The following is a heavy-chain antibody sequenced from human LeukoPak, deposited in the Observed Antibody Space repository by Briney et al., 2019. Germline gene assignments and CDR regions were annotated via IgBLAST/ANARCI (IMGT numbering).Heavy chain of an antibody. CDR2: INHSGST. CDR3: ARIGRDGYNFHY. J-gene: IGHJ4*02. V-gene: IGHV4-34*01. CDR1: GESFSGYY. D-gene: IGHD5-24*01. Sequence: PSETLSLTCAVYGESFSGYYWTWIRQPPGKGLEWIGEINHSGSTNYNSSFKSRVTISVDTSKNQFSLKLSSVTAADTAVYYCARIGRDGYNFHYWGQGTLVTVSS.